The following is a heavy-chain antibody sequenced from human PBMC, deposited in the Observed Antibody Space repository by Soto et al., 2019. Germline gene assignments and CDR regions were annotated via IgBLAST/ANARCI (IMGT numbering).Heavy chain of an antibody. CDR1: GASINSGAYY. CDR3: ARVSATGTRWFDS. V-gene: IGHV4-31*03. Sequence: QVQLQESGPGLVKPSETLSLTCTVSGASINSGAYYWSWIRQLPGKGLEWIGYINYRGTTYFHPSLKRRVAISRDPSQNQFSLRVISMTAADTAVYFCARVSATGTRWFDSWGQGTLVTVSS. D-gene: IGHD3-9*01. CDR2: INYRGTT. J-gene: IGHJ5*01.